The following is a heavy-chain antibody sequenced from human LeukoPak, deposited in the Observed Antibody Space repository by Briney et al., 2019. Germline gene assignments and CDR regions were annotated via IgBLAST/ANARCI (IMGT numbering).Heavy chain of an antibody. J-gene: IGHJ5*02. CDR2: IYTSGNT. CDR1: DGSISSSY. D-gene: IGHD6-13*01. CDR3: ARDLGFAAAGTVAFDP. V-gene: IGHV4-4*07. Sequence: PSETPSLTCTVSDGSISSSYWSWIRQPAGKGLEWIGRIYTSGNTNYNPSLKSRVTMSVDTSKNQFSLKLNFVTAADTAMYYCARDLGFAAAGTVAFDPWGQGTLVIVSS.